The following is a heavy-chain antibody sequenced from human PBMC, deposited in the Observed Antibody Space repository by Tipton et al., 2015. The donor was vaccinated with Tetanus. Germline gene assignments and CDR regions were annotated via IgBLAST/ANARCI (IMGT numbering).Heavy chain of an antibody. Sequence: SLRLSCAASALTFSGSWMSWVRQAPGKGLEWVANIKEDGSVKGYVDSVKGRFTISRDNAKNSLSLQMSSLRGEDTAVYYCAREGYWGQGTLVTVSS. CDR3: AREGY. CDR2: IKEDGSVK. J-gene: IGHJ4*02. CDR1: ALTFSGSW. V-gene: IGHV3-7*01.